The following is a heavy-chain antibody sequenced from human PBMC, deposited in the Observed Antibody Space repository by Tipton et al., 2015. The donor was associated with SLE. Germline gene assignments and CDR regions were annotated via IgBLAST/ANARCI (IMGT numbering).Heavy chain of an antibody. J-gene: IGHJ4*02. CDR2: IYNSYDT. Sequence: TLSLTCTVSDDSISPTRYFWDWIRQPPGKGLEWIGTIYNSYDTSQNPSLESRVTISVDTSKNQFSLKLNSVTAAATAVYYCRGRSSSGLRDFDSWGQGTLVTISS. V-gene: IGHV4-39*07. CDR3: RGRSSSGLRDFDS. CDR1: DDSISPTRYF. D-gene: IGHD6-19*01.